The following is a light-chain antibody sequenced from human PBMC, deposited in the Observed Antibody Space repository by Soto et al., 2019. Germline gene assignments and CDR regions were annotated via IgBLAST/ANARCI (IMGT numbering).Light chain of an antibody. CDR1: SRDVGDYNY. CDR3: SSNAGSNNLV. J-gene: IGLJ2*01. CDR2: EVS. Sequence: QSVLTQPPSASGTPGQSVTIPCTGTSRDVGDYNYVSWYQQHPGKAPKLVIYEVSRRPSGVPDRFSGSKSGNTASLTVSGLQAEDEADYYCSSNAGSNNLVFGGGTKVTVL. V-gene: IGLV2-8*01.